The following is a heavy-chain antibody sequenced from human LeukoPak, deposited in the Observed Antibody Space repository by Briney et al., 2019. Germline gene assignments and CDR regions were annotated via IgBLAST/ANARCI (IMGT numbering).Heavy chain of an antibody. CDR2: ISSSSTYI. V-gene: IGHV3-21*01. CDR3: ARAGYSYGYDYFDP. J-gene: IGHJ5*02. D-gene: IGHD5-18*01. Sequence: GGSLRLSCAASGFTFSSYSMNWVRQAPGKGLEWVSSISSSSTYIYYVDSVKGRFTISRDNAKNSLFLQMNSLRAEDTAVYYCARAGYSYGYDYFDPWGQGTLVTVSS. CDR1: GFTFSSYS.